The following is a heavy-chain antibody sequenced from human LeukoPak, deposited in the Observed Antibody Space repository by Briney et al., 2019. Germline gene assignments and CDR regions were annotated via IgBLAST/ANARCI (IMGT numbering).Heavy chain of an antibody. J-gene: IGHJ4*02. CDR2: ITSSSSYI. CDR1: GFTFSDYS. V-gene: IGHV3-21*01. CDR3: ARSKAYSYGSPYCFDY. Sequence: GGSLRLSCAASGFTFSDYSMDWVRQVPGKGLEWVSSITSSSSYIYYADSVRGRFTISRDNAKNSLYLQMNSLRAEDTAVYYCARSKAYSYGSPYCFDYWGQGTLVTVSS. D-gene: IGHD5-18*01.